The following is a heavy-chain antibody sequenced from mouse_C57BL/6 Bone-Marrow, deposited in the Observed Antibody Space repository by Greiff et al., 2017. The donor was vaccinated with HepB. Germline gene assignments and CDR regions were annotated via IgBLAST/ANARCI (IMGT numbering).Heavy chain of an antibody. CDR2: IYPGSGNT. D-gene: IGHD3-2*02. J-gene: IGHJ3*01. V-gene: IGHV1-76*01. CDR1: GYTFTDYY. CDR3: ARSGQLRPPFAY. Sequence: QVQLQQSGAELVRPGASVKLSCKASGYTFTDYYINWVKQRPGQGLEWIARIYPGSGNTYYNEKFKGKATLTAEKSSSTAYMQLSSLTSEDSAVYFCARSGQLRPPFAYWGQGTLVTVSA.